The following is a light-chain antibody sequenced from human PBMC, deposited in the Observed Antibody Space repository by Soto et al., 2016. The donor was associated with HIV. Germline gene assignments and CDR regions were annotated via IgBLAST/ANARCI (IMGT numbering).Light chain of an antibody. Sequence: DIQMTQSPSTLSASVGDRVTITCRASQSISSWVAWYQQKPGKAPNLLIYKASNLESGVPSRFSGGGSGTEFTLTISSLQPEDFATYYCQQYNSYPITFGQGTRLEIK. V-gene: IGKV1-5*03. J-gene: IGKJ5*01. CDR3: QQYNSYPIT. CDR2: KAS. CDR1: QSISSW.